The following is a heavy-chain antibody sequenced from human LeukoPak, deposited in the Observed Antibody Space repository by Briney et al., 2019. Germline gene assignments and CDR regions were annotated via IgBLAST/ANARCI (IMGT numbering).Heavy chain of an antibody. V-gene: IGHV4-4*07. CDR1: GGSISSYY. CDR2: IYISGST. J-gene: IGHJ4*02. Sequence: SETLSLTCTVSGGSISSYYWSWIRQPAGKGLEWIGRIYISGSTNYNPSLKSRVTVSTDTSKNQFSLKLSFVTAADTAVYYCARGEARRRPFDYWGQGTLVTVSS. D-gene: IGHD6-6*01. CDR3: ARGEARRRPFDY.